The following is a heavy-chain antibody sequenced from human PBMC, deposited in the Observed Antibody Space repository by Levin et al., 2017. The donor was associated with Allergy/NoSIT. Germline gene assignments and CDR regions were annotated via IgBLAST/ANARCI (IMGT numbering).Heavy chain of an antibody. CDR1: EFSFSSYW. D-gene: IGHD2/OR15-2a*01. Sequence: GESLKISCAASEFSFSSYWMSWVRQAPGKGLEWVANIKFDGSEIYYVDSVKGRFTISRDNAKNSVYLQMNTLRAEDTAVYYCARDAHSTGRDWFFDLWGRGTLVTVSS. V-gene: IGHV3-7*01. CDR2: IKFDGSEI. J-gene: IGHJ2*01. CDR3: ARDAHSTGRDWFFDL.